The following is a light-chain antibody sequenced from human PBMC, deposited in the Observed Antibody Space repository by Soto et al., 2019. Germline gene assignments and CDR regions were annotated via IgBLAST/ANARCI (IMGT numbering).Light chain of an antibody. CDR3: HQYNSWPPGT. CDR1: QSVRNSY. J-gene: IGKJ2*01. Sequence: EIVLTQSPGTLSLSPGERVTLSCRASQSVRNSYLAWYQQRPGQAPRLLIYGASTRATGIPARFSGSGSGTEFTLTISSLQSEDFALYYCHQYNSWPPGTFGQGTKVEIK. V-gene: IGKV3-15*01. CDR2: GAS.